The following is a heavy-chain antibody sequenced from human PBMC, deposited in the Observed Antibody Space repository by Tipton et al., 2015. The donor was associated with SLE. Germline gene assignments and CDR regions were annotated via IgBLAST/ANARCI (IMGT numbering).Heavy chain of an antibody. J-gene: IGHJ4*02. CDR1: GFTVSSNY. CDR2: IYSGGNT. V-gene: IGHV3-53*05. Sequence: GSLRLSCAASGFTVSSNYMNWVRQAPGKGLEWVSVIYSGGNTNYADSVKGRFTISRDNSKNMLYLQMNSLRTEGTAVYYCARAPSGRVVGTPTGHGYWGQGTLVTVSS. D-gene: IGHD1-26*01. CDR3: ARAPSGRVVGTPTGHGY.